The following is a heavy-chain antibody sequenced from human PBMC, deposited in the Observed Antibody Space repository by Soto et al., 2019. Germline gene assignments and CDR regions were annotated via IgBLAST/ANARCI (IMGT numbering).Heavy chain of an antibody. CDR1: GFTFSSYG. J-gene: IGHJ5*02. Sequence: GGSLRLSCAASGFTFSSYGMHWVRQAPGKGLEWVAVISYDGSNKYYADSVKGRFTISRDNSKNTLYLQMNSLRAEDTAVYYCAKGGITGNAMGGWFDPWGQGTLVTVSS. CDR2: ISYDGSNK. D-gene: IGHD1-20*01. CDR3: AKGGITGNAMGGWFDP. V-gene: IGHV3-30*18.